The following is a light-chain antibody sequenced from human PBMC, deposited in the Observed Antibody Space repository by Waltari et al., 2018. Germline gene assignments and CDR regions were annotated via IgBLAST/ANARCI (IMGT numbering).Light chain of an antibody. CDR1: QTINSH. CDR3: QQYNNWPIT. CDR2: RAS. V-gene: IGKV3-15*01. Sequence: EIVMTQSPATLSVSPGERAALSCRASQTINSHLAWYQLKPGQAPRRLMHRASTRATGIPARFSGSWSETEFTLTISSLQSEDFAVYSCQQYNNWPITFGQGTRLEIK. J-gene: IGKJ5*01.